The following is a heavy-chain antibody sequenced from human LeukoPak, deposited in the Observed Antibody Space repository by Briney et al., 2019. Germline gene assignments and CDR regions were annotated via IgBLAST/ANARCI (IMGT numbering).Heavy chain of an antibody. V-gene: IGHV3-53*01. Sequence: GGSLGLSCAASGFTVSSNYMSWVRQAPGKGLEWVSVIYSGGSTYYADSVKGRFTISRDNSKNTLYLQMNSLRAEDTAVYYCARDPGAMVQEGFFDYWGQGTLVTVSS. CDR3: ARDPGAMVQEGFFDY. CDR2: IYSGGST. J-gene: IGHJ4*02. CDR1: GFTVSSNY. D-gene: IGHD5-18*01.